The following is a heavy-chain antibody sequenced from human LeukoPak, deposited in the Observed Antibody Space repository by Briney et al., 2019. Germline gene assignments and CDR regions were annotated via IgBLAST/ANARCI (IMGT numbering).Heavy chain of an antibody. CDR3: ARHSRGSGNNALDI. J-gene: IGHJ3*02. V-gene: IGHV3-30-3*01. D-gene: IGHD3-10*01. Sequence: PGGSLRLSCVASGFTFSTYAMHWVRQTPGKGLDWVAFIFYDGSNKYYADSVKGRFTISRDDSKNTLYLQMNSLKTEDTAVYYCARHSRGSGNNALDIWGQGTMVTVSS. CDR1: GFTFSTYA. CDR2: IFYDGSNK.